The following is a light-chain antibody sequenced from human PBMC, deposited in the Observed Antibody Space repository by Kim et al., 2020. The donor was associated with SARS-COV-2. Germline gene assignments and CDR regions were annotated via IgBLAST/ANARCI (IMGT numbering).Light chain of an antibody. CDR1: SSDVGGYKY. V-gene: IGLV2-14*01. J-gene: IGLJ1*01. CDR3: SSYIRGSTNYV. CDR2: EVS. Sequence: QSITSSCTGTSSDVGGYKYVSWYPQHPGKAPKLVIYEVSNRPSGVSNRFSGSKSGNTASLTISGLQAEDEADYYCSSYIRGSTNYVFGTGTKVTVL.